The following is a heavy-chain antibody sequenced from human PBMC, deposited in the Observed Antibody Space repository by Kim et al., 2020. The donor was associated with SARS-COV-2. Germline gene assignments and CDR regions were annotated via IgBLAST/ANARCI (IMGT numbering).Heavy chain of an antibody. J-gene: IGHJ4*02. CDR3: PKKDISCWSHY. Sequence: YYADSVNGRFPITRDNSKNTLYLQMNSLRADDTAVYYCPKKDISCWSHYWGQGTLVTVSS. D-gene: IGHD6-13*01. V-gene: IGHV3-23*01.